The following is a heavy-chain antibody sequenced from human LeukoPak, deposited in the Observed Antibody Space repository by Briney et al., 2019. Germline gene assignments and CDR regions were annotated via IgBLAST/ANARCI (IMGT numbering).Heavy chain of an antibody. V-gene: IGHV4-30-4*01. Sequence: SETLSLTCTVSGGSISRGDYYWTWIRQPPGKGLEWIGYIHKSGGTSYTPSLKSRLTMSVDTSKNQFSLKLRSVTAADTAVYYCAREMGGTVLTSSLDYRGQGTQVTVSS. D-gene: IGHD4/OR15-4a*01. CDR2: IHKSGGT. J-gene: IGHJ4*02. CDR1: GGSISRGDYY. CDR3: AREMGGTVLTSSLDY.